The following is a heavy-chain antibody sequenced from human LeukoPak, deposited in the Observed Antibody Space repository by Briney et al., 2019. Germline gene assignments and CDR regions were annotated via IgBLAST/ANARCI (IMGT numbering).Heavy chain of an antibody. Sequence: PGGSLRLSCSASGFTFSSYAMSWVRQAPGKGLEWVSAISGSGGSTYYADSVKGRFTISRDNSKNPPYLQMSSLRAEDTAVYYCARHDYYDSSGYILNFDYWGQGTLVTVSS. D-gene: IGHD3-22*01. CDR2: ISGSGGST. J-gene: IGHJ4*02. V-gene: IGHV3-23*01. CDR1: GFTFSSYA. CDR3: ARHDYYDSSGYILNFDY.